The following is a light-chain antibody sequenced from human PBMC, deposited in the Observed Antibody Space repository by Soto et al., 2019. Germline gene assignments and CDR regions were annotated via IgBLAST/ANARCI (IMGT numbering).Light chain of an antibody. CDR3: GTWDSSLSAAV. J-gene: IGLJ7*01. CDR2: DNN. CDR1: SSNIGNNY. Sequence: QSVLTQPPSVSAAPGQKVTISCSGSSSNIGNNYVSWYQQLPGTAPKLLIYDNNKRPSGIPDRFSGSKSGTSATLAITGLQAGDEAGYYCGTWDSSLSAAVFGGGTQLTVL. V-gene: IGLV1-51*01.